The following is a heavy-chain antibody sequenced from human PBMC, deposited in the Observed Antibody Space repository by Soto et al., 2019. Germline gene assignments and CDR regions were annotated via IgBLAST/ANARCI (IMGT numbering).Heavy chain of an antibody. CDR2: ISAYNGNT. V-gene: IGHV1-18*01. CDR1: GYTFTSYG. J-gene: IGHJ3*02. CDR3: ARSLWKQLDPDDAFDI. D-gene: IGHD6-13*01. Sequence: GASVKVSCKASGYTFTSYGIIWVRQAPGQGLEWMGWISAYNGNTNYAQKLQGRVTMTTDTSTSTAYMELRSLRSDDTAVYYCARSLWKQLDPDDAFDIWGQGTMVTVSS.